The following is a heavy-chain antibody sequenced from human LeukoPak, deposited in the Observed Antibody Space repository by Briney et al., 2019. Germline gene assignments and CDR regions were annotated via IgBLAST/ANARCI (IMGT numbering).Heavy chain of an antibody. J-gene: IGHJ4*02. CDR1: GYTFSDYY. CDR3: ARVGNSGWYVHPTLDY. Sequence: ASVKVSCKASGYTFSDYYIHWVRQAPGQGLEWMAWINPRNGDTNYAQKFQGRVTMTRDTSISTAYMELSRLISDDTAVYYCARVGNSGWYVHPTLDYWGQGTLVTVSS. D-gene: IGHD6-19*01. CDR2: INPRNGDT. V-gene: IGHV1-2*02.